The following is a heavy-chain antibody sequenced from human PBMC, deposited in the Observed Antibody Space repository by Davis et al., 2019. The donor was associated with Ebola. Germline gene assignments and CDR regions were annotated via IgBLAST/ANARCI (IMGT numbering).Heavy chain of an antibody. Sequence: GESLKISCAASGFTFSSYAMTWVRQAPGKGLEWVAVISYDGSNKYYADSVKGRFTISRDNSKNTLYLQMNSLRAEDTAVYYCARGSFQLLRWFDPWGQGTLVIVSS. CDR3: ARGSFQLLRWFDP. CDR2: ISYDGSNK. V-gene: IGHV3-30-3*01. D-gene: IGHD2-2*01. J-gene: IGHJ5*02. CDR1: GFTFSSYA.